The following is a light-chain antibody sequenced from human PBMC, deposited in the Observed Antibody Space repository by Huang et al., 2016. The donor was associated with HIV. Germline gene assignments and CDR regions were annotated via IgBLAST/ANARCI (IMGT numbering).Light chain of an antibody. CDR3: QQYNNFYT. Sequence: EIVLTQSPATLSVSPGERATLSCRASQSVSGSLAWYQQIPGQAPRLLIYGAATKATGVPARVSGSGSGTEFTLTISSLQSEDFAVYYCQQYNNFYTFGPGTRVDIK. V-gene: IGKV3-15*01. J-gene: IGKJ3*01. CDR1: QSVSGS. CDR2: GAA.